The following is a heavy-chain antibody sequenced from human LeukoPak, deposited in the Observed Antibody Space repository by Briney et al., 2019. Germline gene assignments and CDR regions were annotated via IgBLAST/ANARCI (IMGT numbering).Heavy chain of an antibody. J-gene: IGHJ6*02. Sequence: ASVKVSCKASGGTFSSYAISWVRQAPGQGLEWMGRIIPVLGIANYAQKFQGRVTITADKSTSTAYMELSSLRSEDTAVYYCARGGNALSYYGMDVWGQGTTVTVSS. CDR2: IIPVLGIA. CDR1: GGTFSSYA. CDR3: ARGGNALSYYGMDV. V-gene: IGHV1-69*04.